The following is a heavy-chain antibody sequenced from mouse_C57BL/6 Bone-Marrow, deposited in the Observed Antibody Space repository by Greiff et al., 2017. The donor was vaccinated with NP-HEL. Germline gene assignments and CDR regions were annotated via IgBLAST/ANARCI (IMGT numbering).Heavy chain of an antibody. Sequence: QVQLQQPGAELVKPGASVKLSCKASGYTFTSYWMHWVKQRPGQGLEWIGMIHPTSGSTTYNEKFKSKATLTVDKSSSTAYMQLSSLTSEDSAVYYCARGLRWLRRRDYYAMDYWGQGTSVTVSS. D-gene: IGHD2-2*01. J-gene: IGHJ4*01. CDR1: GYTFTSYW. CDR3: ARGLRWLRRRDYYAMDY. CDR2: IHPTSGST. V-gene: IGHV1-64*01.